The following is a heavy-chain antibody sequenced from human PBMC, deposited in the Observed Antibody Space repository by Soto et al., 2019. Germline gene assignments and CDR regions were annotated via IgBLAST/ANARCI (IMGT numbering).Heavy chain of an antibody. J-gene: IGHJ6*02. CDR2: IIPIFGTA. CDR3: ASFSAGYSSSWSRYGMDV. CDR1: GGTFSSYA. Sequence: SVKVSCKASGGTFSSYAISWVRQAPGQGLEWMGGIIPIFGTANYAQKFQGRATITADKSTSTAYMELSSLRSEDTAVYYCASFSAGYSSSWSRYGMDVWGQGTTVTV. V-gene: IGHV1-69*06. D-gene: IGHD6-13*01.